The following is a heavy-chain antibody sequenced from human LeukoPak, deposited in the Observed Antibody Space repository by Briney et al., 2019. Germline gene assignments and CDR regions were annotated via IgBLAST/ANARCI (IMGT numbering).Heavy chain of an antibody. D-gene: IGHD3-10*01. CDR3: ARGALVRGLGRNWFDP. V-gene: IGHV4-34*01. J-gene: IGHJ5*02. CDR1: GGSFSGYY. Sequence: PSETLSLTCCVYGGSFSGYYWNWIRQPPGKGLEWIGEINQSGSTNSNPSLKSRVTISVDTSKNQFSLKLSSLTAADTAVYYCARGALVRGLGRNWFDPWGQGTLVTVSS. CDR2: INQSGST.